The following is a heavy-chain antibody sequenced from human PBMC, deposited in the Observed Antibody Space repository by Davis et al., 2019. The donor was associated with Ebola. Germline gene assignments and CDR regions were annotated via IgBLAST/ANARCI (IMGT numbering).Heavy chain of an antibody. J-gene: IGHJ4*02. CDR3: ARPDSSGWPYFHY. D-gene: IGHD6-19*01. CDR2: TIPMSGTA. V-gene: IGHV1-69*13. CDR1: GGTFNNSP. Sequence: SVKVSCKASGGTFNNSPISWVRQAPGQGLEWMGGTIPMSGTANYAQKFQGRVTITADESTGTAYMELNSLRSDDTAVYYCARPDSSGWPYFHYWGQGTLVTVSS.